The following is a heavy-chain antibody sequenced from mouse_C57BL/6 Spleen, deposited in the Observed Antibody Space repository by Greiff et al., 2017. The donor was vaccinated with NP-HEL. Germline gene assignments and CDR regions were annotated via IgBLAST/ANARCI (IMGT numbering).Heavy chain of an antibody. V-gene: IGHV1-69*01. CDR1: GYTFTSYW. J-gene: IGHJ3*01. CDR2: IDPSDSYT. CDR3: AKGDSAWFAY. Sequence: QVQLKQPGAELVMPGASVKLSCKASGYTFTSYWMHWVKQRPGQGLEWIGEIDPSDSYTNYNQKFKGKSTLTVDKSSSTAYMQLSSLTSEDSAVYYCAKGDSAWFAYWGQGTLVTVSA.